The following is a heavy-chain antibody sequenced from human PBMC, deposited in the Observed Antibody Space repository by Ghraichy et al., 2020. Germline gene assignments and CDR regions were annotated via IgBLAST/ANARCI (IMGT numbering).Heavy chain of an antibody. D-gene: IGHD1-26*01. CDR2: TYYRSKWYK. Sequence: TLSLTCAISGDSVSSNSAAWNWIRQSPSRGLEWLGRTYYRSKWYKHYAVSVKSRITINPDTSKNQFYLQMNSVTPEDTAVYYCARTAGIGVDYWGQGTLVTVSS. CDR1: GDSVSSNSAA. CDR3: ARTAGIGVDY. V-gene: IGHV6-1*01. J-gene: IGHJ4*02.